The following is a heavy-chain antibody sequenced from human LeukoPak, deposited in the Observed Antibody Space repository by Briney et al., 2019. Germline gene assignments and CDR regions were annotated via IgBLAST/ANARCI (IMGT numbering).Heavy chain of an antibody. CDR2: MNPNSGNT. Sequence: GASVKVSCKASGYTFTSYDINWVRQATGQGLEWMGWMNPNSGNTNYAQKLQGRVTMTTDTSTSTAYMELRSLRSDDTAVYYCARDGSSWYDYYYYYGMDVWGQGTTVTVSS. J-gene: IGHJ6*02. D-gene: IGHD6-13*01. CDR1: GYTFTSYD. CDR3: ARDGSSWYDYYYYYGMDV. V-gene: IGHV1-18*01.